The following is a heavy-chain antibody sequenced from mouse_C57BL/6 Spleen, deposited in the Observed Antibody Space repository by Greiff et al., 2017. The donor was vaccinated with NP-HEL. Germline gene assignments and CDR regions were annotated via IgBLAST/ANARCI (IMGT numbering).Heavy chain of an antibody. J-gene: IGHJ4*01. Sequence: VQLKESGPELVKPGASVKISCKASGYSFTGYYMNWVKQSPEKSLEWIGEINPSTGGTTYNQKFKAKATLTVDKSSSTAYMQLKSLTSEDSAVYYCASGLITTDAMDYWGQGTSVTVSS. CDR1: GYSFTGYY. V-gene: IGHV1-42*01. D-gene: IGHD1-1*01. CDR3: ASGLITTDAMDY. CDR2: INPSTGGT.